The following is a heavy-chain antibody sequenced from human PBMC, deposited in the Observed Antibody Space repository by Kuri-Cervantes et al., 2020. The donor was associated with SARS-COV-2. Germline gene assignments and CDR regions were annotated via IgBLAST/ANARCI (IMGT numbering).Heavy chain of an antibody. Sequence: LSLTCAASGFTFNNYAMHWVRQTPGEGLEWVAVISYDGSNKYYADSVKGRFTISRDNSKNTLYLQMNSLRAEDTAVYYCAREHPYSGSYYAPFDYWGQGTLVTVSS. J-gene: IGHJ4*02. V-gene: IGHV3-30-3*01. CDR3: AREHPYSGSYYAPFDY. D-gene: IGHD1-26*01. CDR1: GFTFNNYA. CDR2: ISYDGSNK.